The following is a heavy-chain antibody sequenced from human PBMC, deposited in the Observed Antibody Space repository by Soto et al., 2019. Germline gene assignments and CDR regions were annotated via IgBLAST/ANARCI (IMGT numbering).Heavy chain of an antibody. CDR2: ISAYNGKT. V-gene: IGHV1-18*01. CDR1: GNTFMSYG. D-gene: IGHD1-26*01. Sequence: QVQLVQSGGEVKKPGASVKVSCKASGNTFMSYGFSWVRQAPGQGLEWMGWISAYNGKTDYAQKVQDRVIMTRDTVTSTVYMELTSLTSADTAVYFCARHGVGSFWYFDIWGRGTLVVVSS. CDR3: ARHGVGSFWYFDI. J-gene: IGHJ2*01.